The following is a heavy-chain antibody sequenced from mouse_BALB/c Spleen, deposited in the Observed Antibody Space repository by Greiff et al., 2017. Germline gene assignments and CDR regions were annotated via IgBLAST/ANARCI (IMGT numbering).Heavy chain of an antibody. D-gene: IGHD2-2*01. CDR1: GYTFTDYA. Sequence: VQLQQSGPELVRPGVSVKISCKGSGYTFTDYAMHWVKQSHAKSLEWIGVISTYYGNTNYNQKFKGKATMTVDKSSSTAYMELARLTSEDSAIYYGAREGYDGDWYFDVWGAGTTVTVSS. CDR3: AREGYDGDWYFDV. J-gene: IGHJ1*01. V-gene: IGHV1-67*01. CDR2: ISTYYGNT.